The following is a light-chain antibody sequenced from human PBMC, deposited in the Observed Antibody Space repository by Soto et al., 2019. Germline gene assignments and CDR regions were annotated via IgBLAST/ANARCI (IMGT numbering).Light chain of an antibody. V-gene: IGKV1-39*01. CDR2: GAS. J-gene: IGKJ2*01. Sequence: DIQMTQSPSSLSASVGDRVAIICRASQSISTYLNWYQHKSGKAPNLLIYGASRLQSGVPSRFSGSGSGTDFTLTINSLQPEDFATYYCQQSHSSPYTFGQGTKMEIK. CDR1: QSISTY. CDR3: QQSHSSPYT.